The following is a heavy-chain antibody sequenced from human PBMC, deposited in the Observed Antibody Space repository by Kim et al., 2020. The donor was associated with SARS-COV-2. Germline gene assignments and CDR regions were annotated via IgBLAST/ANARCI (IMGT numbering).Heavy chain of an antibody. V-gene: IGHV4-4*09. J-gene: IGHJ3*02. CDR3: ARFVDTAMPLEAFDI. D-gene: IGHD5-18*01. Sequence: PPLKSRVTISVDTSKNQFSLKLSSVTAADTAVYYCARFVDTAMPLEAFDIWGQGTMVTVSS.